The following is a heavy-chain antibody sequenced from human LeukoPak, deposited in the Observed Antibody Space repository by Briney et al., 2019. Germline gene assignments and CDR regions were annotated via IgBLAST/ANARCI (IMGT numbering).Heavy chain of an antibody. V-gene: IGHV4-30-4*01. D-gene: IGHD1-26*01. CDR3: ARRAYSGSFFDY. Sequence: SQTLSLTRTVSGGSISSGDYYWSWIRQPPGKGLEWIGYIYYSGSTYYNPSLKSRVTISVDTSKNQFSLKLSSVTAADTAVYYCARRAYSGSFFDYWGQGTLVTVSS. J-gene: IGHJ4*02. CDR2: IYYSGST. CDR1: GGSISSGDYY.